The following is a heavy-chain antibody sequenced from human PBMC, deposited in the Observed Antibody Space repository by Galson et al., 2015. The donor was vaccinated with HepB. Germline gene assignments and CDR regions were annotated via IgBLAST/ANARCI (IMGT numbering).Heavy chain of an antibody. V-gene: IGHV3-30-3*02. Sequence: LRLSCATSGFRFRDYAVHWVRQAPGKGLEWVAVMSHDGLNKNYADSVRGRFTISRDNSKNTLYLQMNSLRAEDTAVYYCAKGGLGYYYYGMDVWGQGTTVTVSS. CDR1: GFRFRDYA. J-gene: IGHJ6*02. CDR2: MSHDGLNK. D-gene: IGHD3-16*01. CDR3: AKGGLGYYYYGMDV.